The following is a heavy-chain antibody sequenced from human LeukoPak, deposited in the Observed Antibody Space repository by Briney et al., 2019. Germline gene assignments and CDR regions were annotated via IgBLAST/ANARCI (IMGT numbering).Heavy chain of an antibody. CDR2: ISYDGSNK. D-gene: IGHD3-3*01. J-gene: IGHJ5*02. CDR3: ARDGRYDFWSPVGFDP. V-gene: IGHV3-30*01. CDR1: GFTFSSYA. Sequence: GGSLRLSCAASGFTFSSYAMHWVRQAPGKGLEWVAVISYDGSNKYYADSVKGRFTISRDNSKNTLYLQMNSLRAEDTAVYYCARDGRYDFWSPVGFDPWGQGTLVTVSS.